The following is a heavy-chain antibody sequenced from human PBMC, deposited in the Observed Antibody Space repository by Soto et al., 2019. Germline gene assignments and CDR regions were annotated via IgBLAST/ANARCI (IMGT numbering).Heavy chain of an antibody. CDR2: INHSGST. J-gene: IGHJ6*02. V-gene: IGHV4-34*01. Sequence: SETLSLTCAVYGGSFSGYYWSWIRQPPGKGLEWIGEINHSGSTNYNPSLKSRVTISVDTSKNQFSLKLSSVTAADTAVYYCARGSRVLATPLGPYYYGMDVWGQGTTVTVSS. CDR3: ARGSRVLATPLGPYYYGMDV. D-gene: IGHD2-15*01. CDR1: GGSFSGYY.